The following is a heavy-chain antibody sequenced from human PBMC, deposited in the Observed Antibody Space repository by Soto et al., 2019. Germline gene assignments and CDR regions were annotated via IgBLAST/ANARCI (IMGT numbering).Heavy chain of an antibody. CDR1: GGSISSGDYY. D-gene: IGHD3-10*01. CDR2: IYYSGST. J-gene: IGHJ5*02. Sequence: SETLSLTCTVSGGSISSGDYYWSWIRQPPGKGLEWIGYIYYSGSTYYNPSLKSRVTISVDTSKNQFSLKLSSVTAADTAVYYCARGLFRGENWFDPWGQGTLVTVSS. V-gene: IGHV4-30-4*01. CDR3: ARGLFRGENWFDP.